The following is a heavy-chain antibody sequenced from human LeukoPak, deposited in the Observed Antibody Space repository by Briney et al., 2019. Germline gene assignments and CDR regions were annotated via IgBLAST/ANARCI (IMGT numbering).Heavy chain of an antibody. CDR1: GYTFTGYY. Sequence: ASVKVSCKASGYTFTGYYLHRVRQAPGQGLEWMGRINPNSGGTNYAQKFQGRVTMTRDTSISTVYMELSRLRSDDTAVYYCARGEAGYPDYWGQGTLVTVSS. V-gene: IGHV1-2*06. J-gene: IGHJ4*02. CDR3: ARGEAGYPDY. D-gene: IGHD6-13*01. CDR2: INPNSGGT.